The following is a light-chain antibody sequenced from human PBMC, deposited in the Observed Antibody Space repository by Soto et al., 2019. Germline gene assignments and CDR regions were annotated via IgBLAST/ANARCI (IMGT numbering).Light chain of an antibody. CDR3: SSYIPRITDWA. Sequence: HSVLTQPASVSGSPGQSITISCTGTSSDVGGYNLVSWYQQHPGEAPKLMIYEVTNRPSGVSNRFSGSKSGNTASLTISGLQAEDEADYYCSSYIPRITDWAFGGGTKVTVL. CDR2: EVT. J-gene: IGLJ3*02. CDR1: SSDVGGYNL. V-gene: IGLV2-14*03.